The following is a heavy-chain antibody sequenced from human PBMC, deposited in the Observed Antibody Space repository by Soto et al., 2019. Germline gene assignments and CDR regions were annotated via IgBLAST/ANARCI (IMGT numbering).Heavy chain of an antibody. CDR3: ARADGVGYCSSTSCPDDY. Sequence: GASVKVSCKASGGTFSSYTISWVRQAPGQGLEWMGRIIPILGIANYAQKFQGRVTITADKSTSTAYMELSSLRSEDTAVYYCARADGVGYCSSTSCPDDYWGQGTLVTVSS. J-gene: IGHJ4*02. CDR1: GGTFSSYT. V-gene: IGHV1-69*02. D-gene: IGHD2-2*01. CDR2: IIPILGIA.